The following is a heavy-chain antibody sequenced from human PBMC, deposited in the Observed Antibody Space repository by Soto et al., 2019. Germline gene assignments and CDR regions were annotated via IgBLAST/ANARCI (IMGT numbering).Heavy chain of an antibody. V-gene: IGHV1-3*01. CDR1: GYTFTSYA. J-gene: IGHJ5*02. CDR3: ARQSNWYDP. Sequence: QVQLVQSGAEVKKPGSSVKVSCKASGYTFTSYAMHWVRQAPGQRLEWMGWINASNGNTKYSQKFQGRVTSTRDTAASTAYMEPSSLRSEETDVYYCARQSNWYDPWGQGTLVTVSS. CDR2: INASNGNT.